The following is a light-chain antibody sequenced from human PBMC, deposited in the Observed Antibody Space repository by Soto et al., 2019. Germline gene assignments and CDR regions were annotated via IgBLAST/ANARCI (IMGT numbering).Light chain of an antibody. CDR2: EVR. Sequence: LTQPASVSGSPGQSITISCTGTSSDVGGYNSVSWYQQHPGKAPKLLISEVRHRPSGVSDRFSGSQSANTASLTISGLQAEDEADYYCSSFTTSNTYVFGTGTKVTVL. CDR3: SSFTTSNTYV. V-gene: IGLV2-14*01. J-gene: IGLJ1*01. CDR1: SSDVGGYNS.